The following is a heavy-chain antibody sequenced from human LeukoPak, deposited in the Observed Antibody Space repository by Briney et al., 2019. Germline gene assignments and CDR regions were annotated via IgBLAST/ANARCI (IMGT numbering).Heavy chain of an antibody. D-gene: IGHD3-10*01. CDR3: ARAGYGSGPFDY. V-gene: IGHV3-21*01. Sequence: PGGSLRLSCAASGFTFSSYSMNWVRQAPGKGLEWASSISSSSSYIYYADSVKGRFTISRDNAKNSLYLQMNSLRAEDTAVYYCARAGYGSGPFDYWGQGTLVTVSS. CDR2: ISSSSSYI. J-gene: IGHJ4*02. CDR1: GFTFSSYS.